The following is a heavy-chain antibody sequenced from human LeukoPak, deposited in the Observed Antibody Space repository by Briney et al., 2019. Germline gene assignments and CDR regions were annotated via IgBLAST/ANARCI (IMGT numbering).Heavy chain of an antibody. CDR1: GFIFDTYG. CDR2: IAYDGSNK. CDR3: AKEKAIATINYGLDV. V-gene: IGHV3-30*18. J-gene: IGHJ6*02. D-gene: IGHD1-1*01. Sequence: GGSLRLSCAASGFIFDTYGMLWVRQASGKGLEWVAVIAYDGSNKVYADSVKGRFTISRDNSKNTLYLQMNSLRGEDTAVYYCAKEKAIATINYGLDVWGQGTTATVSS.